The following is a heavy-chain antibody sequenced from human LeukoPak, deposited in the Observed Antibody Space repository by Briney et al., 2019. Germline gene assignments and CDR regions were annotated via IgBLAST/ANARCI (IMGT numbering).Heavy chain of an antibody. CDR1: GYTFTGYY. J-gene: IGHJ1*01. CDR3: AKDDYESGSHLLEL. CDR2: ISPDNGGT. Sequence: GASVKLRFSASGYTFTGYYIYLVRQAPGQGLEWMGWISPDNGGTNYAQKFRGRVTMTRDTSTSTAYTELSRVTSDDSAVYYCAKDDYESGSHLLELGAQGTVVTVSS. D-gene: IGHD3-16*01. V-gene: IGHV1-2*02.